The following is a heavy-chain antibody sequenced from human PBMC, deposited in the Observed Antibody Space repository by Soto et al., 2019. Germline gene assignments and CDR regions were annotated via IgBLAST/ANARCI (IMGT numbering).Heavy chain of an antibody. Sequence: QVQLVQSGAEVKKPGSSVKVSCKASGGTFSSYAISWVRQAPGQGLEWMGGIIPIFGTANYAQKFQGRVTITADESTSTAYMELSGLRSEDTAVYYCARDNSSWYRDWFDPWGQGTLVTVSS. CDR2: IIPIFGTA. V-gene: IGHV1-69*01. J-gene: IGHJ5*02. D-gene: IGHD6-13*01. CDR1: GGTFSSYA. CDR3: ARDNSSWYRDWFDP.